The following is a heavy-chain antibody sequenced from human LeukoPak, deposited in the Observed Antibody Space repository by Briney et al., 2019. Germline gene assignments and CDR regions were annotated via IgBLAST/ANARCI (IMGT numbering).Heavy chain of an antibody. Sequence: KASETLSLTCTVSGGSISSGGYYWSWIRQHPGKGLEWIGYIYYSGSTYYNPSLKSRVTISVDRSKNQFSLKLSSVTAADTAVYYCASAIHHYGMDVWGQGTTVTVSS. V-gene: IGHV4-31*03. J-gene: IGHJ6*02. CDR2: IYYSGST. CDR1: GGSISSGGYY. CDR3: ASAIHHYGMDV. D-gene: IGHD2-2*02.